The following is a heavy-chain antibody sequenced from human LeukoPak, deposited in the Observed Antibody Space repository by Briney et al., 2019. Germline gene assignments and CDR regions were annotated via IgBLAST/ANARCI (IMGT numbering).Heavy chain of an antibody. CDR1: GFTVSSNY. Sequence: GGSLRLSCAASGFTVSSNYMSWIRQPPGKGLEWVSVIYSGGSTYYADSVKGRFTISIDNSKNTLYLQMNSLRAEDTAVYYCARGEGLAARLWFDPWGQGTLVTVSS. V-gene: IGHV3-53*01. CDR3: ARGEGLAARLWFDP. CDR2: IYSGGST. J-gene: IGHJ5*02. D-gene: IGHD6-6*01.